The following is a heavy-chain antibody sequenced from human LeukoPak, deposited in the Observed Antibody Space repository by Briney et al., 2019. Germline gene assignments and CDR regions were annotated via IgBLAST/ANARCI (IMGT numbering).Heavy chain of an antibody. CDR2: INSDGSST. CDR3: ARDLRDYYGMDV. Sequence: GGSLRLSCAASGFTLRSYWMHWVRKAPGKGLVWVSRINSDGSSTSYADSVKGRFTISRDNAKNTLYLQMNSLRAEDTAVYYCARDLRDYYGMDVWGQGTTVTVSS. V-gene: IGHV3-74*01. J-gene: IGHJ6*02. CDR1: GFTLRSYW.